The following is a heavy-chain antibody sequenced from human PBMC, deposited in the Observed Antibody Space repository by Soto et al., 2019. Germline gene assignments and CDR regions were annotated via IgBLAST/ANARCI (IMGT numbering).Heavy chain of an antibody. CDR1: GFTFSSYA. CDR3: AKDKEGGFWGVNYYYGMDV. D-gene: IGHD3-10*01. V-gene: IGHV3-23*01. CDR2: ISYSGGTT. Sequence: GGSLRLSCAASGFTFSSYAMSWVRQATGEGLEGVSVISYSGGTTYYADSVKGRFTISRDNSRNTLYLQMNSLRAEDTAVYYCAKDKEGGFWGVNYYYGMDVWGQGTTVTVSS. J-gene: IGHJ6*02.